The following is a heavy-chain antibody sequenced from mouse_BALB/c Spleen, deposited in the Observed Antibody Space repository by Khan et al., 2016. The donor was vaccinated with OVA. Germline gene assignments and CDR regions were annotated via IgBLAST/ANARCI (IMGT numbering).Heavy chain of an antibody. CDR2: IRNKDNGYTI. CDR1: EFTFTDYY. V-gene: IGHV7-3*02. CDR3: ARDRWLLRAMDY. Sequence: EVELVESGGGLVQTGGSLRLSCATSEFTFTDYYMSWVRQPPGKALEWLGFIRNKDNGYTIEYSASVKGRFTISRDNSQSILYLQMNTLRAEDSATYYCARDRWLLRAMDYWGQGTSVTVSS. D-gene: IGHD2-3*01. J-gene: IGHJ4*01.